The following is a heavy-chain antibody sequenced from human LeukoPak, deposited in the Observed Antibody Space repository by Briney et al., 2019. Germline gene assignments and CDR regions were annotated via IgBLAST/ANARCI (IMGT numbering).Heavy chain of an antibody. Sequence: PGGSLRLSCAASGFTSSSYWMSWVRQAPGKGLEWVANINQDGSQKYYVDSVKGRFTISRDNAKNSLYLQMNSLRAEDTAVYYCARGGHSSGWYYFDYWGQGTLVTVSS. V-gene: IGHV3-7*01. CDR1: GFTSSSYW. CDR2: INQDGSQK. CDR3: ARGGHSSGWYYFDY. D-gene: IGHD6-19*01. J-gene: IGHJ4*02.